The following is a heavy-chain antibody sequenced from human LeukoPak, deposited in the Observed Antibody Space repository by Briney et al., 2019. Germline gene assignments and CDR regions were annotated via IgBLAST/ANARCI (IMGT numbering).Heavy chain of an antibody. V-gene: IGHV4-34*01. CDR1: GVSFSGYY. Sequence: SETLSLTCAVYGVSFSGYYWSWIRQPPGKGLEWIGEINHSGSTNYNPSVKSRVTISVDTSKNQFSLKLSSVTAADTAVYYCARGGRPGVDYWGQGTLVTVSS. J-gene: IGHJ4*02. D-gene: IGHD6-25*01. CDR2: INHSGST. CDR3: ARGGRPGVDY.